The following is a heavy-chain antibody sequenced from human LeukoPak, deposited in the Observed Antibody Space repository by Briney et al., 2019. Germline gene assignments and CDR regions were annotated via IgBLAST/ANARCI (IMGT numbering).Heavy chain of an antibody. D-gene: IGHD6-13*01. V-gene: IGHV1-2*02. CDR3: ARDGRDISSWQGTFDY. J-gene: IGHJ4*02. Sequence: ASVKVSCKASGYTFTGYYMHWVRQAPGRGLEWMGWINPNSGGTNYAQKFQGRVTMTRDTSISTAHMELSRLRSDDTAVYYCARDGRDISSWQGTFDYWGQGTLVTVSS. CDR1: GYTFTGYY. CDR2: INPNSGGT.